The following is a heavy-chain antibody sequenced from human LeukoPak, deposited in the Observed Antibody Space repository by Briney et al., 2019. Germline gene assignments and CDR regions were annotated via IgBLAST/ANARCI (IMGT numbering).Heavy chain of an antibody. J-gene: IGHJ6*02. V-gene: IGHV1-8*01. CDR3: AISGGITMVPELWYYGMDV. CDR2: MNPNSGNT. CDR1: GYTFTSYD. Sequence: ASVKVSCKASGYTFTSYDINWVRQATGQGLEWMGWMNPNSGNTGYAQKFQGRVTMTRNTSISTAYMELSSLRSEDTAVYYCAISGGITMVPELWYYGMDVWGQGTTVTVSS. D-gene: IGHD3-10*01.